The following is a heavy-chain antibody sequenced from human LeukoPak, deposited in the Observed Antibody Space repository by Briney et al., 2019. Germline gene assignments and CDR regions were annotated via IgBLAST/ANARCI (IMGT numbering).Heavy chain of an antibody. CDR2: ISVSGGGT. V-gene: IGHV3-23*01. Sequence: PGGSLRLSCVASGFTFSAYAMTWVRQAPGKGLEWVSSISVSGGGTYYADSVRGRFTISRDNSKNTLFLHMNSLRAEDTAVYYCVKDPGIAAAGGWGQGTLVTVSS. CDR1: GFTFSAYA. CDR3: VKDPGIAAAGG. J-gene: IGHJ4*02. D-gene: IGHD6-13*01.